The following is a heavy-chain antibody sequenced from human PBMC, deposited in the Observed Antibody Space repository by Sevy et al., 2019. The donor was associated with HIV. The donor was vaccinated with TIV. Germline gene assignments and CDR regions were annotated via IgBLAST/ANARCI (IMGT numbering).Heavy chain of an antibody. Sequence: GGSLRLSCAASGFTFSSSWMHWVRQVPGKGLVWVSRINSDGGSLSYADSVKGRFTISRDNAKKTLYLQMNSLRAEDTAMYFCAGGTRGTFDSWGQGALVTVSS. CDR1: GFTFSSSW. V-gene: IGHV3-74*01. J-gene: IGHJ4*02. D-gene: IGHD1-1*01. CDR2: INSDGGSL. CDR3: AGGTRGTFDS.